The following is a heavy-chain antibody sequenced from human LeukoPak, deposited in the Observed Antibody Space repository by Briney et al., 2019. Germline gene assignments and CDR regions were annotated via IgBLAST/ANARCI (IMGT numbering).Heavy chain of an antibody. J-gene: IGHJ6*02. CDR3: ARALVGPVNYGLDI. CDR2: TYYRSKWYE. V-gene: IGHV6-1*01. Sequence: SQTLSVTCVISGDSVSSISATWNWIRQSPTRGLEWLGRTYYRSKWYEDYAPSLKSRIKVNPDTSKNQFSLQLNSVTPDDTAVYFCARALVGPVNYGLDIWGQGTTVTVSS. CDR1: GDSVSSISAT.